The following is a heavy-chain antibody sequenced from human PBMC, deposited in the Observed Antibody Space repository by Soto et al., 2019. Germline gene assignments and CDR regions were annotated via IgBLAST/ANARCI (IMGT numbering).Heavy chain of an antibody. CDR1: GFTFSTYW. V-gene: IGHV3-74*01. CDR2: INRDGSST. D-gene: IGHD3-10*01. J-gene: IGHJ6*03. CDR3: ARDGVTMVRGAKHYYYYYMDV. Sequence: GGSLRLSCAASGFTFSTYWMHWGRQAPGKGLVWVSRINRDGSSTGYADSVKGRFTISRDNAKNTLYLQMNSLRAEDTAVYYCARDGVTMVRGAKHYYYYYMDVWGKGTTVTVSS.